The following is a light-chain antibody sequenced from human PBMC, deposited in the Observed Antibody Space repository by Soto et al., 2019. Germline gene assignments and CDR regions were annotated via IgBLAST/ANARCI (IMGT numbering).Light chain of an antibody. J-gene: IGLJ1*01. CDR1: SSDVGSYNL. CDR2: EGS. Sequence: QSALTQPASVSGSPGQSITISCTGTSSDVGSYNLVSWYQQHPGKAPKLMIYEGSKRPSGVSSRFSGSKSGNTASLTISGLQAEDAADYYCCSYAGNSNVFGTGTKLTVL. V-gene: IGLV2-23*03. CDR3: CSYAGNSNV.